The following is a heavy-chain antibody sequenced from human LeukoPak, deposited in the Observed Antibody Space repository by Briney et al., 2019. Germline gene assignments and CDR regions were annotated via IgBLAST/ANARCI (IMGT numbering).Heavy chain of an antibody. V-gene: IGHV1-3*01. Sequence: ALVKVSCKASGYTFTSYAMHWVRQAPGQRLEWMGWINAGNGNTKYSQKFQGRVTITRDTSASTAYMELSSLRSEDTAVYYCARSGAWGFDFDYWGQGTLVTVSS. D-gene: IGHD3-10*01. CDR2: INAGNGNT. CDR1: GYTFTSYA. J-gene: IGHJ4*02. CDR3: ARSGAWGFDFDY.